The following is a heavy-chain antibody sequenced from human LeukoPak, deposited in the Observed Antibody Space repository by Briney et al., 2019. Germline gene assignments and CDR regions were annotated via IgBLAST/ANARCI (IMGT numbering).Heavy chain of an antibody. CDR2: IDWDDDK. V-gene: IGHV2-70*04. CDR3: ARVPYSSGWYYFDY. J-gene: IGHJ4*02. Sequence: SGPTLVNPTQPLTLTCTFSGFSLSTSGMRVSWIRQPPGKALEWLARIDWDDDKFYITSLKTRLTISKDTSKNQVVLTMTNVDPVDTATYYCARVPYSSGWYYFDYWGQGTLVTVSS. CDR1: GFSLSTSGMR. D-gene: IGHD6-19*01.